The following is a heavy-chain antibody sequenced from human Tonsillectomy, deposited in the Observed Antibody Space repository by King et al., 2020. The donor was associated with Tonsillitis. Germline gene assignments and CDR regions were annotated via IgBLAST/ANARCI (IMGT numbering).Heavy chain of an antibody. CDR3: AKDPTGGWFGEELNYFDY. D-gene: IGHD3-10*01. CDR2: IRYDGSKK. J-gene: IGHJ4*02. Sequence: QVQLVESGGGVVQPGGSLRLSCAASGFTFSAYGMHWVRQAPGKGLEWVAFIRYDGSKKYYGDSVKGRFTISRDNSKNTMYLQMNSLRAEDTAVYYCAKDPTGGWFGEELNYFDYWGRGTLVTVSS. CDR1: GFTFSAYG. V-gene: IGHV3-30*02.